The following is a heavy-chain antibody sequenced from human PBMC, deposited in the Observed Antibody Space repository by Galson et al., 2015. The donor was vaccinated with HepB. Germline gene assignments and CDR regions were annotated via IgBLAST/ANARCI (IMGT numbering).Heavy chain of an antibody. V-gene: IGHV3-33*01. J-gene: IGHJ6*02. D-gene: IGHD3-10*01. CDR2: IWYDGSNK. CDR3: ARDPGVTMVPGYGMDV. Sequence: SLRLSCAASGFTFSSYGMHWVRQAPGKGLEWVAVIWYDGSNKYYADSVKGRFTISRDNSKNTLYLQMNSLRAEDTAVYYCARDPGVTMVPGYGMDVWGQGTTVTVS. CDR1: GFTFSSYG.